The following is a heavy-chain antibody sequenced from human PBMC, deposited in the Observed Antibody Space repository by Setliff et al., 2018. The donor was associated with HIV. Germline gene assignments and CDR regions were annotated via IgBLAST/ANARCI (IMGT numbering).Heavy chain of an antibody. Sequence: PGGSLRLSCAASGFTVDSKYMSWVRQAPGKGLEWVSVMYSGGTTYYADSVKGRFTISRHNSKNTLYLQMDSLRSEDAAVYYCATCSGPLDHWGQGTLVTVSS. CDR1: GFTVDSKY. V-gene: IGHV3-53*04. J-gene: IGHJ4*02. CDR3: ATCSGPLDH. D-gene: IGHD6-19*01. CDR2: MYSGGTT.